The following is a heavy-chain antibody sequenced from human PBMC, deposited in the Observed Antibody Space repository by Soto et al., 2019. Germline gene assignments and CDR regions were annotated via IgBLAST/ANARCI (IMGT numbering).Heavy chain of an antibody. J-gene: IGHJ4*02. CDR1: GASFSGYY. Sequence: QVQLQQWGAGLLKPSETLSLTCAVYGASFSGYYWTWIRQPPGTGLEWIGEINHSGSTNYNPSLNSRVTISVDTSKNQFSLKLTSVPAADTAVYYCARDKITGLFDYWGQGTLVTVSS. V-gene: IGHV4-34*01. CDR2: INHSGST. D-gene: IGHD2-8*02. CDR3: ARDKITGLFDY.